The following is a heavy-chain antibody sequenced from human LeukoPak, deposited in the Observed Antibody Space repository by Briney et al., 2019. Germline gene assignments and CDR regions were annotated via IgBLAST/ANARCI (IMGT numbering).Heavy chain of an antibody. Sequence: PSETLSLTCTVSGGSISSSSYYWSWIRQPPGKGLEWIGQIHYSGSTSYNPSLKSRVTMSVDTSKNQFSLKLSSVTAADTAVYYCARRGSSGWFDFWGQGTLVTVSS. CDR1: GGSISSSSYY. CDR3: ARRGSSGWFDF. V-gene: IGHV4-61*05. CDR2: IHYSGST. J-gene: IGHJ4*02. D-gene: IGHD6-19*01.